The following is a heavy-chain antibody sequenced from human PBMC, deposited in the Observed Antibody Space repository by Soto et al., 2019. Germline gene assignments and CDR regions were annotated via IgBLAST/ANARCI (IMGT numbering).Heavy chain of an antibody. Sequence: QVQLVQSGAEVKKPGASVKVSCKASGYTFTSYGISWVRQAPGQGLEWMGWISAYNGNTSYAQKLQGRVTMTTDTSTSTAYTALRGLRSDDTAVYYCARGPGAVVVAATQGGNWFDPWGQGTLVTVSS. CDR1: GYTFTSYG. CDR2: ISAYNGNT. J-gene: IGHJ5*02. CDR3: ARGPGAVVVAATQGGNWFDP. V-gene: IGHV1-18*01. D-gene: IGHD2-15*01.